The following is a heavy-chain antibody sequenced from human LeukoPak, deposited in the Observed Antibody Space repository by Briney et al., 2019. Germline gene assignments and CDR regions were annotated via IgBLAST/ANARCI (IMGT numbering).Heavy chain of an antibody. CDR1: GLTFSSYA. CDR3: AKPGVYDIYQLSFDY. V-gene: IGHV3-23*01. D-gene: IGHD3-9*01. Sequence: GGSLRLSCAASGLTFSSYAMSWVRQAPGKGLEWVSAISGSGGSTYYTDSVKGRFTISRDNSKNTLYLQMNSLRAEDTAVYYCAKPGVYDIYQLSFDYWGQGTLVTVSS. J-gene: IGHJ4*02. CDR2: ISGSGGST.